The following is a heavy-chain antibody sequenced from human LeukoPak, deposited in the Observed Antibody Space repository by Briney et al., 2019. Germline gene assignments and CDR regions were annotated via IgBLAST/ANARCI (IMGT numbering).Heavy chain of an antibody. CDR2: ISYDASND. CDR3: ARSPGFPFGQMDV. Sequence: PGGSLRLSCAASGFTFRDYPKYWVRQAPGKGLEWMALISYDASNDFYGDSVRGRFTISRDNARNTVYLQMDSLKTDDTAVYYCARSPGFPFGQMDVWGKGTMVIVSS. D-gene: IGHD1-14*01. V-gene: IGHV3-30-3*01. J-gene: IGHJ6*03. CDR1: GFTFRDYP.